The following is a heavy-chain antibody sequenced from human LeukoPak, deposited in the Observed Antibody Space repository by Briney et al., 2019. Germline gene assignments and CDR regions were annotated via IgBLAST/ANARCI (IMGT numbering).Heavy chain of an antibody. CDR3: ARGSTYCSSISCPMINCDY. CDR1: GYTFTSNY. Sequence: ASVKVSCKASGYTFTSNYIHWVRQAPGQGLEWMGIIDPSGGSTRYPQKFQGRVTMTGDTSTSTVYMELSSLRFEDTAVYYCARGSTYCSSISCPMINCDYWGRGTLVTVSS. V-gene: IGHV1-46*01. D-gene: IGHD2-2*01. CDR2: IDPSGGST. J-gene: IGHJ4*02.